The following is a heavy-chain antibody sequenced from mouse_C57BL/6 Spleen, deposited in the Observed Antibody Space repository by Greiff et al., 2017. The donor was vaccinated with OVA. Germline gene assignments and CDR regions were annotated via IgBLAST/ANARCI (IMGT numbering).Heavy chain of an antibody. CDR2: INPYNGGT. CDR3: ASGGYDGTYAMDY. CDR1: GYTFTDYY. V-gene: IGHV1-19*01. J-gene: IGHJ4*01. D-gene: IGHD2-14*01. Sequence: EVKLQESGPVLVKPGASVKMSCKASGYTFTDYYMNWVKQSHGKSLEWIGVINPYNGGTSYNQKFKGKATLTVDKSSSTAYMELNSLTSEDSAVYYCASGGYDGTYAMDYWGQGTSVTVSS.